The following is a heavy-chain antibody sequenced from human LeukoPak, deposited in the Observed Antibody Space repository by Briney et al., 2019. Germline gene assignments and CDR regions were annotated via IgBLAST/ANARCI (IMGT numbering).Heavy chain of an antibody. Sequence: GGSLRLSCAASGFTFSSYDMSWVRQAPGKGLEWVSAISGNGGSTYYADSVKGRFTISRDNSKNTLYLQMNSLRAEDTAVYYCAKARLRNDAFDIWGQGTRVTVSS. D-gene: IGHD4-17*01. CDR3: AKARLRNDAFDI. CDR1: GFTFSSYD. J-gene: IGHJ3*02. CDR2: ISGNGGST. V-gene: IGHV3-23*01.